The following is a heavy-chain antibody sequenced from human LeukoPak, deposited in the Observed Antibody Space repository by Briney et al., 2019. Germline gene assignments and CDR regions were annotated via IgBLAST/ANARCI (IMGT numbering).Heavy chain of an antibody. D-gene: IGHD4-17*01. CDR3: ARNHDYGDYRLEFDY. Sequence: GRSLRLSCAASGFTFSSYSMNWVRQAPGKGLEWVSSISSSSSYIYYADSVKGRFTISRDNAKNSLYLQMNSLRAEDTAVYYCARNHDYGDYRLEFDYWGQGTLVTVSS. CDR1: GFTFSSYS. J-gene: IGHJ4*02. CDR2: ISSSSSYI. V-gene: IGHV3-21*01.